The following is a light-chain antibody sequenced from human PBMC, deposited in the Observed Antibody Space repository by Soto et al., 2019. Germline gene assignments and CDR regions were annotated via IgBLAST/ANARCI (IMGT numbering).Light chain of an antibody. J-gene: IGKJ1*01. V-gene: IGKV3D-20*02. CDR2: GAS. CDR1: QSVSSSY. Sequence: EIFLTQSPGTLSLSPGERATLSCRASQSVSSSYLAWYQQKPGQAPRLLIYGASSRATGIPDRFSGSGSGTDFTLTISSLEPEDFAVYWCQQSNNWPLPFGPRTKVDIK. CDR3: QQSNNWPLP.